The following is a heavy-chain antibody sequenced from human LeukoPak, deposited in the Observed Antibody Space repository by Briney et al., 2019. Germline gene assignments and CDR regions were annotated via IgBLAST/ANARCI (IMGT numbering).Heavy chain of an antibody. CDR1: GFTFSNYA. D-gene: IGHD3-10*01. V-gene: IGHV3-30*04. CDR3: ARGSGVSGTYGSYFQH. J-gene: IGHJ1*01. CDR2: ISYDGSNK. Sequence: PGGSLRLSCSASGFTFSNYAMLWVRQAPGKGPEWVAVISYDGSNKYYADSVEGRFTISRDNAWNTLYLQMNSLRAEATAVYYCARGSGVSGTYGSYFQHWGQGTPVNVSP.